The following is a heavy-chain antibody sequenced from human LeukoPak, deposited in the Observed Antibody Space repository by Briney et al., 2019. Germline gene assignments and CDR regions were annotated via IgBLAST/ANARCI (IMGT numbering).Heavy chain of an antibody. CDR2: IFYSGGT. V-gene: IGHV4-31*03. J-gene: IGHJ6*02. CDR1: GGSISSGGYY. Sequence: SETPSLTCTVSGGSISSGGYYWSWIRQHPGKGLEWIGYIFYSGGTFYNPSLKSRVTISIDTSKDQFSLKLSSVTAADTAVYYCAGAEAPATPPPYGMDVWGQGTTVTVSS. D-gene: IGHD4/OR15-4a*01. CDR3: AGAEAPATPPPYGMDV.